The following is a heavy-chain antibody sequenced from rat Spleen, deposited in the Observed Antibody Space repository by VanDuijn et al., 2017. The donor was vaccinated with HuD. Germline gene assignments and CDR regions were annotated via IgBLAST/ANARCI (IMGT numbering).Heavy chain of an antibody. CDR2: TTNTGDST. CDR1: GFTFNNYW. D-gene: IGHD1-6*01. V-gene: IGHV5-31*01. J-gene: IGHJ3*01. CDR3: ATGPRILRLDWFAY. Sequence: EVQLVESGGGLVQPGRSLKLSCVASGFTFNNYWMTWIRQGPGKGLEWVASTTNTGDSTYYPDSVKGRFTVSRDTAQNILYLQMNSLRSEDTATYYCATGPRILRLDWFAYWGQGTLVTVSS.